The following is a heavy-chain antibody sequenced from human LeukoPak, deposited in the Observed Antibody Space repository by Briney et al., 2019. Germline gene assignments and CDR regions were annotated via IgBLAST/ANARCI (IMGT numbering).Heavy chain of an antibody. V-gene: IGHV3-20*01. CDR1: GFTFDDYG. CDR2: INWNGGST. J-gene: IGHJ5*02. Sequence: PGGSLRLSCAASGFTFDDYGMSWVRHAPGKGLEWVSGINWNGGSTGYADSVKGRFTISRDNAKNSLYLQMNSLRAEDTALYHCAREVRGYCSSTSCRNHGVSNWFDPWGQGTLVTVSS. CDR3: AREVRGYCSSTSCRNHGVSNWFDP. D-gene: IGHD2-2*01.